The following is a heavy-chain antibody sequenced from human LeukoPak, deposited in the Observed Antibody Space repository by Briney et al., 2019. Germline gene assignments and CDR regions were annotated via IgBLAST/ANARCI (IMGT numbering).Heavy chain of an antibody. Sequence: GGSLRLSCAASGFTFSNAWMSWVRQAPGKGLEWVGHIKSESDGGTADSAAPVKGRFTISRDDSKNTLYLQMNSLKTEDTAVYYCTTEYTFGADFFDYWGRGTLVTVSS. CDR3: TTEYTFGADFFDY. V-gene: IGHV3-15*01. J-gene: IGHJ4*02. CDR2: IKSESDGGTA. CDR1: GFTFSNAW. D-gene: IGHD5-18*01.